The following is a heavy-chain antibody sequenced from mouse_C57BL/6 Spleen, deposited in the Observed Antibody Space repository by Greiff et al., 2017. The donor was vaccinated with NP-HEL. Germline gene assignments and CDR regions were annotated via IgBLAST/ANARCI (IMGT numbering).Heavy chain of an antibody. J-gene: IGHJ3*01. V-gene: IGHV1-82*01. CDR3: ARSYYGNPWFAY. D-gene: IGHD2-10*01. CDR2: IYPGDGDT. Sequence: QVQLQQSGPELVKPGASVKISCKASGYAFSSSWMNWVKQRPGKGLEWIGRIYPGDGDTNYNGKFKGKATLTADKSSSTAYMQLSSLTSEDSAVYFCARSYYGNPWFAYWGKGTLVTVSA. CDR1: GYAFSSSW.